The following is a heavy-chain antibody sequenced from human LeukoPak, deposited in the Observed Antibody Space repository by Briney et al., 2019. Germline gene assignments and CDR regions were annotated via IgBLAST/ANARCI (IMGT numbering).Heavy chain of an antibody. CDR2: INHSGST. Sequence: TASETLSLTCAVYGGSFSGYYWSWIRQPPGEGLEWIGEINHSGSTNYNPSLKSRVTISVDTSKNQFSLKLSSVTAADTAVYYCARGSRYYGSGSYYRWFDPWGQGTLVTVSS. CDR3: ARGSRYYGSGSYYRWFDP. V-gene: IGHV4-34*01. D-gene: IGHD3-10*01. CDR1: GGSFSGYY. J-gene: IGHJ5*02.